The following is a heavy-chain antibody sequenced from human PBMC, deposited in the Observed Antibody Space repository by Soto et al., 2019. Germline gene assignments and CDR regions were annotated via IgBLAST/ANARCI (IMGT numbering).Heavy chain of an antibody. J-gene: IGHJ4*02. Sequence: QVLLQESGPGLVQPSGTLSISCVVSGVSIGSNYYWGWVRQPPGKGPEWLGDMSHIGSVNYNPSLKSRVTISMDKSQNQFSLKLDSMTAADTAVYCCARSLGWYAVDYWGQGTLVIVSS. V-gene: IGHV4-4*01. D-gene: IGHD6-19*01. CDR2: MSHIGSV. CDR3: ARSLGWYAVDY. CDR1: GVSIGSNYY.